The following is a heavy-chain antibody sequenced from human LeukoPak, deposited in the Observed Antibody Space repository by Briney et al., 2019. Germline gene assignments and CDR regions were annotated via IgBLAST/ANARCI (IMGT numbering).Heavy chain of an antibody. V-gene: IGHV3-23*01. Sequence: NPGGSLRLSCAASGFTFSSYAMSWVRQAPGKGLEWVSAISGSGGSTYYADSVKGRFTISRDNSKNTLYLQMNSLRAEDTAVYYCAKSPHYYGSGSRRGYWGQGTLVTVSS. J-gene: IGHJ4*02. CDR1: GFTFSSYA. CDR3: AKSPHYYGSGSRRGY. CDR2: ISGSGGST. D-gene: IGHD3-10*01.